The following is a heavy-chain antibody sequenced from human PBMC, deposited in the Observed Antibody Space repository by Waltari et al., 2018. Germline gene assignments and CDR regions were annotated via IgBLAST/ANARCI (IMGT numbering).Heavy chain of an antibody. Sequence: QVQLVESGGGVVQPGRSLRLSCAASEFTFSSYAMHWVRQAPGKGLEWVAFISYNERNIYYVDSVKGRFTISRDNSQKMLYLQMNSLRAEDTAVYYCARDYCDRTNCHGMDVWGRGTTVTVSS. J-gene: IGHJ6*02. CDR2: ISYNERNI. V-gene: IGHV3-30*04. CDR3: ARDYCDRTNCHGMDV. D-gene: IGHD3-22*01. CDR1: EFTFSSYA.